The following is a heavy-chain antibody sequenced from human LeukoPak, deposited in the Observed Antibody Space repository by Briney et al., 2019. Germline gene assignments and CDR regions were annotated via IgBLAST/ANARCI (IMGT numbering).Heavy chain of an antibody. J-gene: IGHJ4*02. CDR3: AASLPNIVVVPATKGPFGY. D-gene: IGHD2-2*01. CDR2: VSGSGGNI. V-gene: IGHV3-23*01. CDR1: GFPFSNNA. Sequence: GGSLRLSCAASGFPFSNNAMTWVRQAPGKGLEWVASVSGSGGNIHYADSVKGRFTISRDNSKNTLYLQMNSLRAEDTAVYYCAASLPNIVVVPATKGPFGYWGQGALVTVSS.